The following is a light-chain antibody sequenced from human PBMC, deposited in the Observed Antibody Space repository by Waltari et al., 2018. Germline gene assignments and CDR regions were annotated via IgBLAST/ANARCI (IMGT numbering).Light chain of an antibody. CDR1: QSVNKY. CDR3: QHRGTWPLS. V-gene: IGKV3-11*01. J-gene: IGKJ3*01. CDR2: DAS. Sequence: EIVFTQSPATLSISPGQRATLSSRASQSVNKYLSLYQQRPGQAPRLLIYDASTRATGIPARFSGSGSGTEFTLTISSLEPEDFALYYCQHRGTWPLSFGPGTTV.